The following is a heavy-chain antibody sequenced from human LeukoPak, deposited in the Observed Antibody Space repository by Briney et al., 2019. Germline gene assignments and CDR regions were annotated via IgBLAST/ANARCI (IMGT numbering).Heavy chain of an antibody. D-gene: IGHD3-16*01. CDR3: ARGGMYPPATAFDI. CDR1: GYTFTAYY. J-gene: IGHJ3*02. CDR2: INPNSGGT. V-gene: IGHV1-2*02. Sequence: RASVKVSCKASGYTFTAYYMHWVRQAPRQGLEWMGWINPNSGGTNYAQKFQGRVTMTRDTSISTAYMELSRLTSDDTAVYYCARGGMYPPATAFDIWGQGTMVTVSS.